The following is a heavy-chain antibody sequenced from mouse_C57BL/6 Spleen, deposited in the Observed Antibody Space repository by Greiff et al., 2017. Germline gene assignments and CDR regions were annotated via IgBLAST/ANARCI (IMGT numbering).Heavy chain of an antibody. CDR2: IDPSDSET. J-gene: IGHJ2*01. Sequence: QVQLQQPGAELVRPGSSVKLSCKASGYTFTSYWMHWVKQRPIQGLEWIGNIDPSDSETHYNQKFKDKATLTVDKSSSTAYMQLSSLTSEDSAVYYCTRDYGSPYYFDYGGQGTTLTVSS. CDR1: GYTFTSYW. V-gene: IGHV1-52*01. D-gene: IGHD1-1*01. CDR3: TRDYGSPYYFDY.